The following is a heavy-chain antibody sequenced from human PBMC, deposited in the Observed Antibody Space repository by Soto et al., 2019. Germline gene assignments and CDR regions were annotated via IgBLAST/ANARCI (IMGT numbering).Heavy chain of an antibody. V-gene: IGHV1-2*02. J-gene: IGHJ3*02. Sequence: ASVKVSCKASGYIFTGYYIQWVRQAPGQGLEWMGWINTKTGGTRYAQKFQGRVTMTRDTSINTAYMEVSRLRSDDTAVYYCATDKVAFDMWGQGTMVTVSS. CDR1: GYIFTGYY. D-gene: IGHD3-9*01. CDR3: ATDKVAFDM. CDR2: INTKTGGT.